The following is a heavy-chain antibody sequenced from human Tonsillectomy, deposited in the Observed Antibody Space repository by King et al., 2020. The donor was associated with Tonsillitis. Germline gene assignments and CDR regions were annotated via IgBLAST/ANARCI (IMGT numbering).Heavy chain of an antibody. J-gene: IGHJ6*02. D-gene: IGHD3-10*01. V-gene: IGHV3-30*18. CDR2: ISCDGSEK. Sequence: VQLVESGGGVVQPGRSLRLSCAASGFTFSSYGMHWVRQAPGKGLEWVAVISCDGSEKYYADSVTGRFTISRDNSKNTLYLQMNSLRAEDTAVYYCAKALSHGRFGDRGVITPGDYVMDGGGEGTT. CDR3: AKALSHGRFGDRGVITPGDYVMDG. CDR1: GFTFSSYG.